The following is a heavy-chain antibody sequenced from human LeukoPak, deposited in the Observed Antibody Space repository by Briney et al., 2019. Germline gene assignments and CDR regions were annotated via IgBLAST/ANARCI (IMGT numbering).Heavy chain of an antibody. J-gene: IGHJ4*02. Sequence: SETLSLTCTVSGGSISSGSDYWTWIRQPAGKGLEWIGQLYSSGATSYNPSLQSRVTFSVDASNSQFSLRLTSVTAADTAVYYCARAGGSVGWYGTIDSWGQGTLVTVSS. V-gene: IGHV4-61*09. CDR2: LYSSGAT. D-gene: IGHD6-19*01. CDR3: ARAGGSVGWYGTIDS. CDR1: GGSISSGSDY.